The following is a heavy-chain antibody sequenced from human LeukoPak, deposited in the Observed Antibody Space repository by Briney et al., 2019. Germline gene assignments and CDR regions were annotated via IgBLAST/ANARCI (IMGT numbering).Heavy chain of an antibody. CDR2: ISGSGGST. CDR1: GFTFSTFA. D-gene: IGHD1-1*01. J-gene: IGHJ6*02. Sequence: GGSLRLSCAASGFTFSTFAMNWVRQAPGKGLEWVSGISGSGGSTYYADSVKGRFTISRDNSKNTLYLQMNSLRAEDTAVYYCAKSGSYAMDLWGQGTTVTGSS. CDR3: AKSGSYAMDL. V-gene: IGHV3-23*01.